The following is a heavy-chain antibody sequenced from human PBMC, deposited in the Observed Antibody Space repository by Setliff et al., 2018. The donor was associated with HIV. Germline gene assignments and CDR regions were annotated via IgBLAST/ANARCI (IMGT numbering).Heavy chain of an antibody. D-gene: IGHD3-3*01. Sequence: ASVKVSCKASGYTFTSYSMHWVRQAPGQGREWMGMINPGGGSTSYAQKFQGRVTLTRDTSTSTVYMEMSSLRSEDTAVYYCARVFFGRTYYMDVWGKGTTVTVSS. J-gene: IGHJ6*03. V-gene: IGHV1-46*01. CDR3: ARVFFGRTYYMDV. CDR1: GYTFTSYS. CDR2: INPGGGST.